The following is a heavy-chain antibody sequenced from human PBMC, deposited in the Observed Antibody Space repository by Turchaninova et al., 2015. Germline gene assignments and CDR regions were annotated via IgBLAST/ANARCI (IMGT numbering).Heavy chain of an antibody. D-gene: IGHD4-17*01. V-gene: IGHV3-11*04. Sequence: QVLLVESGGSWVKPGESLRLSGADSGFTLSDYYMSWSRQAPGKGLELVSYISDSGTVLDYADSVKGRFTVSRDNAKNSMYLQMNSLRVEDTAVYYCARDILRPGLTEYFHHWGQGTLVTVSS. CDR2: ISDSGTVL. J-gene: IGHJ1*01. CDR1: GFTLSDYY. CDR3: ARDILRPGLTEYFHH.